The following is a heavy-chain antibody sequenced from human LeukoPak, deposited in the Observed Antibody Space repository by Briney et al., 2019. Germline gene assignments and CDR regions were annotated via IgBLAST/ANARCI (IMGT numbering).Heavy chain of an antibody. V-gene: IGHV3-23*01. CDR1: GFSFSTYG. Sequence: QPGGSLRLSCAASGFSFSTYGMSWVRQAPGKGLEWVSFVSGSGDSTYYADSVKGRFTISRDNSKNTLYLQMSSPRAEGTAVYYCAKGGTVTTDHWGQGTLVTVSS. CDR2: VSGSGDST. CDR3: AKGGTVTTDH. D-gene: IGHD4-11*01. J-gene: IGHJ4*02.